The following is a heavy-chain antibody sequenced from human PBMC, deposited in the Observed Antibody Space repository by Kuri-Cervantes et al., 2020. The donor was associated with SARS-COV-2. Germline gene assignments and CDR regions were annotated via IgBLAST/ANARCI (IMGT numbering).Heavy chain of an antibody. D-gene: IGHD3-22*01. J-gene: IGHJ3*02. V-gene: IGHV3-53*01. CDR1: GFTVSSNY. Sequence: GGSLRLSCAASGFTVSSNYMSWVRQAPGKGLEWVSVIYSGGSTYYADSVKGRFTISRDNSKNTLYLQMNSLRAEDTAVYYCARERTITMIVVVIGGKDAFDIWGQGTMVTVSS. CDR3: ARERTITMIVVVIGGKDAFDI. CDR2: IYSGGST.